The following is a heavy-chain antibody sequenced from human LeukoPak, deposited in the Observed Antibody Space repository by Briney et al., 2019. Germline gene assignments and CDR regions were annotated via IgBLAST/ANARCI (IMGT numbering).Heavy chain of an antibody. J-gene: IGHJ4*02. CDR3: AKVKG. Sequence: PGGSLRLSCAASGISFSSHWMHWVRQAPGKGLVWVAHISRDGSSTTYADSVKGRFTISRDSAKNTLYLQMNSLRAEDTAVYYCAKVKGWGQGTLVTVSS. CDR1: GISFSSHW. CDR2: ISRDGSST. V-gene: IGHV3-74*01.